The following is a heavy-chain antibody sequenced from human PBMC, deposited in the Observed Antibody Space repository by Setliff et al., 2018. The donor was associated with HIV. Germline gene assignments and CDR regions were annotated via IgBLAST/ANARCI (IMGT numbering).Heavy chain of an antibody. Sequence: SVKVSCKASGGTFIKYSMNWVRQAPGQGLEWMGGIIPICGSTTYAQKFQGRVTITADESKNTVEMELSSLTSEDTAVYYCARDDHYYDMGSILSDWFFDLWDRGTLVTVSS. V-gene: IGHV1-69*13. D-gene: IGHD3-22*01. CDR1: GGTFIKYS. J-gene: IGHJ2*01. CDR2: IIPICGST. CDR3: ARDDHYYDMGSILSDWFFDL.